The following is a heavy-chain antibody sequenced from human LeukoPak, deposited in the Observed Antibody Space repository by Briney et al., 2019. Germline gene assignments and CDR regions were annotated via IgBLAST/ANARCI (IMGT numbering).Heavy chain of an antibody. D-gene: IGHD1/OR15-1a*01. V-gene: IGHV3-21*01. CDR1: GSTFSSYS. J-gene: IGHJ4*02. CDR3: ARDVEVGNSLSALDY. Sequence: GGSLRLSCAASGSTFSSYSMNWVRQAPGKGLEWVSSISSSSSYIYYADSVKGRFTISRDNAKNSLYLQMNSLRAEDTAVYYCARDVEVGNSLSALDYWGQGTLVTVSS. CDR2: ISSSSSYI.